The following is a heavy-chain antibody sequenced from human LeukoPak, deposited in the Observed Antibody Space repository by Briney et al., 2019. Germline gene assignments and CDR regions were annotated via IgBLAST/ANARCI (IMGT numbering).Heavy chain of an antibody. CDR2: INPNSGGT. CDR1: GYTFTGYY. V-gene: IGHV1-2*02. CDR3: ARQGGSRNRWLPTSEYFQH. J-gene: IGHJ1*01. Sequence: PTASVKVSCKASGYTFTGYYMHWVRQAPGQGLEWMGWINPNSGGTNYAQKFQGRVTMTRDTSISTAYMELSRLRSDDTAVYYCARQGGSRNRWLPTSEYFQHWGQGTLVTVSS. D-gene: IGHD5-24*01.